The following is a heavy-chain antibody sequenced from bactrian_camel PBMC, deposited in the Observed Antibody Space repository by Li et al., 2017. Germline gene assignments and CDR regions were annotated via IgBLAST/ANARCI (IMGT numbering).Heavy chain of an antibody. V-gene: IGHV3S10*01. D-gene: IGHD1*01. CDR3: TTMLLGASLDASGS. J-gene: IGHJ4*01. CDR2: ICSDGTA. Sequence: DVQLVESGGGSVQAGGSLRLSCISSVDRHLSYCMAWFRQAPGQVREGVAGICSDGTAHYADSVKGRFTISRDNAKNTVSLQMNSLKSEDTALYYCTTMLLGASLDASGSWGQGTQVTVS. CDR1: VDRHLSYC.